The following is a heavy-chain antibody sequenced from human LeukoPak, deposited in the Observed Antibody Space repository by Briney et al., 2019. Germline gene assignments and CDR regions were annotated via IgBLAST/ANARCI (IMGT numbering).Heavy chain of an antibody. D-gene: IGHD3-10*01. CDR2: IYPGDSDT. CDR1: GYSFTNYW. J-gene: IGHJ4*02. Sequence: GESLKISCKGSGYSFTNYWIGWVRQMPGKGLEWMGIIYPGDSDTRYSPSFQGQVTISADKSITTASLQWSSLKASDTAMYYCAMNFASGSYGPFDYWGQGTLVTVPS. V-gene: IGHV5-51*01. CDR3: AMNFASGSYGPFDY.